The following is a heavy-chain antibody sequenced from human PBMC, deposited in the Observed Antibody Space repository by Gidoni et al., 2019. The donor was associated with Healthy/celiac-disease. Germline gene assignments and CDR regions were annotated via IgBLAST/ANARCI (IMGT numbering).Heavy chain of an antibody. Sequence: QVQLVQSGAEVKKPGASVKVSCKTFGYTFTAYYMHWVRQAPGQGLEWMGWINPNSGGTNYAQKFQGRVTMTRDTSISTVYMEVSRLRSDDTAVYYCAREGITASNTNWFDPWDQGTLVTVSS. V-gene: IGHV1-2*02. J-gene: IGHJ5*02. D-gene: IGHD6-13*01. CDR3: AREGITASNTNWFDP. CDR1: GYTFTAYY. CDR2: INPNSGGT.